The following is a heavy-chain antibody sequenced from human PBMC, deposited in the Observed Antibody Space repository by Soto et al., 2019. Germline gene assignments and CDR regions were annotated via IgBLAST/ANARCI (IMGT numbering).Heavy chain of an antibody. D-gene: IGHD5-12*01. CDR3: ARQKWRDYWYFHL. V-gene: IGHV4-39*01. J-gene: IGHJ2*01. Sequence: QLQLQESGPGLVKPSETLSLTCNVSGGSISSYSHYWGWLRQSPGKRLEWIGSVFYDGNNYYNPSLKSRLSISVDTSNNQFSLKLSSVSAADTAVYFCARQKWRDYWYFHLWGRGTLVTVSS. CDR2: VFYDGNN. CDR1: GGSISSYSHY.